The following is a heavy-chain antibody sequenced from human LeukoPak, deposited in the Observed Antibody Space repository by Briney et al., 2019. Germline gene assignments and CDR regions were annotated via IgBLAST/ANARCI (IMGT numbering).Heavy chain of an antibody. D-gene: IGHD5-24*01. CDR2: IRGDGAGT. V-gene: IGHV3-23*01. CDR1: GFTFSSFA. CDR3: AKGRHGYKTYYFDY. J-gene: IGHJ4*02. Sequence: GGSLSLSCAGSGFTFSSFAMSWVRQAPGKGLEWVSLIRGDGAGTYYADSVKDRFTISRDNSKNTLYLQMNSLRAEDTAVYYCAKGRHGYKTYYFDYWGQGTLVTVSS.